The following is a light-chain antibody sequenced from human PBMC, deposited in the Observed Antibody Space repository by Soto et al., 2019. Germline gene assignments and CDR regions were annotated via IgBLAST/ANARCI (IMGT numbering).Light chain of an antibody. CDR2: GAS. CDR3: RHYGSSPIS. CDR1: QSVSSSY. Sequence: EIVLTQSPGTLSLSPGERATLSCRASQSVSSSYLAWYQQKPGQAPRLLIYGASSRATGIPDRFSGSGSGTDFTLTISRLEPEDCALYYYRHYGSSPISFAPGTKVDI. J-gene: IGKJ3*01. V-gene: IGKV3-20*01.